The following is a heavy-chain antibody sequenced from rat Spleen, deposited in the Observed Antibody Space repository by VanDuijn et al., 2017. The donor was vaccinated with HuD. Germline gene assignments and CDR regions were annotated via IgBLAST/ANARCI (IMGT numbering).Heavy chain of an antibody. D-gene: IGHD1-9*01. CDR1: GFTFSDCY. V-gene: IGHV5-29*01. J-gene: IGHJ2*01. CDR2: ISYDGSGT. Sequence: EVQLVESAGGLVQPGRSLKLSCATSGFTFSDCYMAWVRQAPTKGLEWVATISYDGSGTYYRDSVKGRFTVSRNNAKTTLYLEMDSLRSEDTATYYCTRGTYYRHWGQGVMVTVSS. CDR3: TRGTYYRH.